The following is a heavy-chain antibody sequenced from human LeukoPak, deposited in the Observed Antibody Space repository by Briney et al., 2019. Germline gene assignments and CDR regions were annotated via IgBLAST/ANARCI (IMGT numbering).Heavy chain of an antibody. V-gene: IGHV4-59*08. CDR2: IYHSGSV. J-gene: IGHJ6*03. D-gene: IGHD6-6*01. CDR1: GGSLNGYY. Sequence: SETLSLTCTVSGGSLNGYYWSWIRQPLGKGLECIGFIYHSGSVNHNPSLKSRATISVDTSKNQIPLKLTSVTAADTAVYYCARHPRIAVPPFYYYYMDVWGKGTTVTVSS. CDR3: ARHPRIAVPPFYYYYMDV.